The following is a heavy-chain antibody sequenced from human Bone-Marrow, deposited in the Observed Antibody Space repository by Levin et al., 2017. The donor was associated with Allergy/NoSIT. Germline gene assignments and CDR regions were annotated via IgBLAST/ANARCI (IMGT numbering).Heavy chain of an antibody. CDR3: ARITPYYYAVDV. CDR2: MSYDGSKK. J-gene: IGHJ6*02. V-gene: IGHV3-30*19. Sequence: GGSLRLSCAASGFTFSSYGMHWVRQAPGKGLEWVAVMSYDGSKKDYTDSVKGRFTISRDNSRNKIFLQMNSLTLEDTSVYYCARITPYYYAVDVWGQGTTVSVSS. CDR1: GFTFSSYG. D-gene: IGHD4-23*01.